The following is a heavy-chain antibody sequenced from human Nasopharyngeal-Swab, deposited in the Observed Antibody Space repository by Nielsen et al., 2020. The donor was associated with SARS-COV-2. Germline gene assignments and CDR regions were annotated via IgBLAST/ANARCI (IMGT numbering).Heavy chain of an antibody. D-gene: IGHD2-15*01. CDR1: GFTFDDYG. J-gene: IGHJ6*02. V-gene: IGHV3-20*01. CDR2: INWNGGST. Sequence: GESLKISCAASGFTFDDYGMSWVRQAPGKGLEWVSGINWNGGSTGYADSVKGRFTTSRDNAKNSLYLQMNSLRAEDTALYHCAREGGYCSGGSCPYYGMDVWGQGTTVTVSS. CDR3: AREGGYCSGGSCPYYGMDV.